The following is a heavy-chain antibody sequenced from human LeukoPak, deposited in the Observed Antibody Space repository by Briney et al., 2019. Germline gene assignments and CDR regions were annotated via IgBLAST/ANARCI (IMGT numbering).Heavy chain of an antibody. CDR2: ISAYNGNT. J-gene: IGHJ4*02. CDR3: ARVRGSQYYFDY. CDR1: GYTFTSYG. V-gene: IGHV1-18*01. Sequence: ASVKVSCTASGYTFTSYGISWVRQAPGQGLEWMGWISAYNGNTNYAQTLQGRVTMTTDTSTSTAYMELRSLRSDDTAVYYCARVRGSQYYFDYWGQGTLVTVSS. D-gene: IGHD1-26*01.